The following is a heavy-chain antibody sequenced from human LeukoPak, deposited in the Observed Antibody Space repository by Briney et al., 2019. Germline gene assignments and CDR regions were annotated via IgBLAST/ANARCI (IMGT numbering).Heavy chain of an antibody. D-gene: IGHD3-10*01. Sequence: GGSLRLSCAASGFTFSSYGMHWVRQAPGKGLEWVAVISYDGSDKYYADSVKGRFTISRDNSKNTLYLQMNSLRAEDTAVYYCAKVSRYGSGSWSSYYYYGMDVWGQGTTVTVSS. CDR2: ISYDGSDK. CDR3: AKVSRYGSGSWSSYYYYGMDV. J-gene: IGHJ6*02. CDR1: GFTFSSYG. V-gene: IGHV3-30*18.